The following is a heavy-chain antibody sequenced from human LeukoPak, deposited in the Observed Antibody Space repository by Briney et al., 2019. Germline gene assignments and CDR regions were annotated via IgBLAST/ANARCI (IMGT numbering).Heavy chain of an antibody. CDR2: FDPEDGET. V-gene: IGHV1-24*01. D-gene: IGHD1-1*01. Sequence: ASVKVSCKVSGYTLTELSMHWVRQAPGKGLEWMGGFDPEDGETIYAQKFQGRVTMTEDTSTDTAYMELSSLRSEDTAVYYCATNPAILERKLFQHWGQGTLVTVSS. J-gene: IGHJ1*01. CDR1: GYTLTELS. CDR3: ATNPAILERKLFQH.